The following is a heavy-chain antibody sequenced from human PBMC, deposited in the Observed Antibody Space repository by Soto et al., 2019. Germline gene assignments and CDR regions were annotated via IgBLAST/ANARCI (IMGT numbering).Heavy chain of an antibody. D-gene: IGHD7-27*01. CDR2: IWYDGSNK. CDR3: ARELNTGDTY. V-gene: IGHV3-33*01. J-gene: IGHJ4*02. Sequence: QVQLVESGGGVVQPGRSLRLSCAASGFTFSSYGMHWVRQAPGKGLEWVAVIWYDGSNKYYADSVKGRFTISRDNSKNTLYLQMNSLRAEDTAVYYCARELNTGDTYWGQGTLVTVSS. CDR1: GFTFSSYG.